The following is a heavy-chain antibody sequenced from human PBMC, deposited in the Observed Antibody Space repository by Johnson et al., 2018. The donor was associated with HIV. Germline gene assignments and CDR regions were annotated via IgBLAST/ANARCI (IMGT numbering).Heavy chain of an antibody. V-gene: IGHV3-66*03. Sequence: VQLVESGGGLIQPGGSLRLSCVASGFTVSSNYMSWVRQAPGKGLEWVSVFYSGGSPYSADYVKGRFTISRDNSKNTLYLQMISLRGEDTAVCYCARDRREYSSSRWPDAFYIWCQGTMVTVSS. J-gene: IGHJ3*02. CDR1: GFTVSSNY. CDR3: ARDRREYSSSRWPDAFYI. CDR2: FYSGGSP. D-gene: IGHD6-6*01.